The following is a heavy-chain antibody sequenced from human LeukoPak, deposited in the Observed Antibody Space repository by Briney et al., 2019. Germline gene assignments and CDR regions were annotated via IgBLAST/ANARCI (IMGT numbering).Heavy chain of an antibody. Sequence: GGSLRLSCAASGFNLSNYNMNWVRQAPGKRLEWVSAISGSGGSTYYADSVKGRFTISRDNSKNTLYLQMNSLRAEDTAVYYCAKDGISVAGLDYWGQGTLVTVSS. CDR3: AKDGISVAGLDY. CDR2: ISGSGGST. J-gene: IGHJ4*02. V-gene: IGHV3-23*01. D-gene: IGHD6-19*01. CDR1: GFNLSNYN.